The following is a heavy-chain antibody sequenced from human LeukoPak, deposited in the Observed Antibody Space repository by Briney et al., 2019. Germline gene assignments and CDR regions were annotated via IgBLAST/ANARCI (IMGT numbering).Heavy chain of an antibody. V-gene: IGHV3-7*01. Sequence: GGSLRLSCAASGFTFSSYWMSWVRQAPGKGLEWVAHIKQDGSEKYYVDSVRGRFTISRDNAKNSLYLKMNSLRAEDTAVYYCAREGPWEWFGELTRVYYYYYGMDVWGQGTTVTVSS. CDR1: GFTFSSYW. J-gene: IGHJ6*02. CDR2: IKQDGSEK. D-gene: IGHD3-10*01. CDR3: AREGPWEWFGELTRVYYYYYGMDV.